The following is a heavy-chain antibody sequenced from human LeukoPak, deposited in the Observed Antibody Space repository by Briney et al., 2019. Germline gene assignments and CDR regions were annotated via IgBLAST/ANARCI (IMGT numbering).Heavy chain of an antibody. CDR2: ISYDGSNK. CDR1: GFTFSNYA. Sequence: PGGSLRLSCAASGFTFSNYAMHWVRQAPGKGLEWVAVISYDGSNKYYADSVKGRFTISRDNSKNTLYLQMNSLRAEDTAVYYCARDYVDGYNPGEAFDIWGQGTMVTVSS. J-gene: IGHJ3*02. CDR3: ARDYVDGYNPGEAFDI. V-gene: IGHV3-30-3*01. D-gene: IGHD5-24*01.